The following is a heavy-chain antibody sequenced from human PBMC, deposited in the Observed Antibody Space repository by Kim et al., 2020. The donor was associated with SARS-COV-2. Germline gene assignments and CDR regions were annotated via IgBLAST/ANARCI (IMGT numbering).Heavy chain of an antibody. Sequence: TANYAQKFQGRVTITADESTSTAYMELSSLRSEDTAVYYCARVVSSSFDYWGQGTLVTVSS. CDR2: TA. CDR3: ARVVSSSFDY. V-gene: IGHV1-69*01. J-gene: IGHJ4*02. D-gene: IGHD6-13*01.